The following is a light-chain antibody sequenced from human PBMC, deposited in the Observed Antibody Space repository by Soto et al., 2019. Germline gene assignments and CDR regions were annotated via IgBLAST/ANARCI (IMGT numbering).Light chain of an antibody. CDR2: DVS. Sequence: EIVLTQSPGTLSLSPGERGTLSCRASETDTKNYLGWYQQKPGQAPRLLIYDVSKRATGIPDRFSGSGSGTDFTLTISILEPEDFAVYYCQQYAHSPLTFGGGTKVEIK. CDR3: QQYAHSPLT. CDR1: ETDTKNY. J-gene: IGKJ4*01. V-gene: IGKV3-20*01.